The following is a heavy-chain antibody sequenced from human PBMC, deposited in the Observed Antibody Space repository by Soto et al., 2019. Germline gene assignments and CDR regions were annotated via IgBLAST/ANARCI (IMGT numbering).Heavy chain of an antibody. Sequence: PSETLSLTCTVSGGSISSYDWSWIRQPPGKGLEWIGYIYYSGSTTYNPSLKSRVTISVDTSKNQFSLKLSSVTAADTAVYYCARRYGDYFDYWGQGTLVTVPQ. CDR1: GGSISSYD. J-gene: IGHJ4*02. V-gene: IGHV4-59*08. CDR3: ARRYGDYFDY. CDR2: IYYSGST. D-gene: IGHD4-17*01.